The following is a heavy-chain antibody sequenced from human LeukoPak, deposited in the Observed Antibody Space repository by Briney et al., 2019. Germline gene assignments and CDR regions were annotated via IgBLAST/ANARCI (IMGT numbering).Heavy chain of an antibody. CDR2: IYPDDSDT. Sequence: GESLKISCKGSGYRFNAYWIAWVRQMPGKGLEWMGIIYPDDSDTRYSPSFQGQVTISADKSVRTAYLQWSSLNASDTAMYYCASHALTERYYDSSGYYRDKFAFDIWGQGTMVTVSS. D-gene: IGHD3-22*01. J-gene: IGHJ3*02. CDR3: ASHALTERYYDSSGYYRDKFAFDI. V-gene: IGHV5-51*01. CDR1: GYRFNAYW.